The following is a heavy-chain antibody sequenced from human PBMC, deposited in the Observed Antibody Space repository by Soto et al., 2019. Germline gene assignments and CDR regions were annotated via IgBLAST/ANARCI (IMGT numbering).Heavy chain of an antibody. D-gene: IGHD2-2*01. V-gene: IGHV3-33*01. CDR1: GFTFSSYG. Sequence: GGSLRLSCAASGFTFSSYGMHWVRQAPGKGLEWVAVIWYDGSNKYYADSVKGRFTISRDNSKNTLYLQMNSLGAEETAVYYCARDSEDIVVVPAATTEILYYYYYMDVWGKGTTVTVSS. CDR2: IWYDGSNK. CDR3: ARDSEDIVVVPAATTEILYYYYYMDV. J-gene: IGHJ6*03.